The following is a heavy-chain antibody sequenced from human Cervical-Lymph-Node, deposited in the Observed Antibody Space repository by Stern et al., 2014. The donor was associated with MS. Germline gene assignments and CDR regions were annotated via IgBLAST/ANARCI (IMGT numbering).Heavy chain of an antibody. CDR1: GFIFSGSD. CDR2: IRAKGITYAA. Sequence: EVQLVQSGGGLVQPGGSLKLSCAASGFIFSGSDMHWVRQASGQGPEWAGHIRAKGITYAAAYGASVTGRFTISRDDSKNTTYLHMNNLKTEDTAVYYCIRPGYSYGLTGDNWGPGTLVIVSS. D-gene: IGHD5-18*01. CDR3: IRPGYSYGLTGDN. J-gene: IGHJ4*02. V-gene: IGHV3-73*01.